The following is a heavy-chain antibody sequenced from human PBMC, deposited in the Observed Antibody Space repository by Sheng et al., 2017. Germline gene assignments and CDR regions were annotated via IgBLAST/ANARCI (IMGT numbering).Heavy chain of an antibody. Sequence: QVQLQQWGAGLLKPSETLSLTCAVYGGSFSGYYWSWIRQPPVKGLEWIGEINHSGSTNYNPSLKSRVTISVDTSKNQFSLKLSSVTAADTAVYYCARGIGPARDSNIVVVPAALNWFDPWGQGTLVTVSS. V-gene: IGHV4-34*01. CDR3: ARGIGPARDSNIVVVPAALNWFDP. J-gene: IGHJ5*02. CDR2: INHSGST. CDR1: GGSFSGYY. D-gene: IGHD2-2*01.